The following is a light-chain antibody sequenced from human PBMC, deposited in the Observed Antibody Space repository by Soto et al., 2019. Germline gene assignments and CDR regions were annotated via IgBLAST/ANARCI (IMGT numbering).Light chain of an antibody. J-gene: IGKJ1*01. CDR3: QQYYGTPRT. CDR2: DAS. CDR1: QSVSSY. V-gene: IGKV3-11*01. Sequence: EIVLTQSPATLSLSPGERATLSCRASQSVSSYLAWYQQKPGQAPRLLIYDASNRATGIPARFSGSGSGTDFTLTISSLEPEDFAVYYCQQYYGTPRTFGQGTKVEIK.